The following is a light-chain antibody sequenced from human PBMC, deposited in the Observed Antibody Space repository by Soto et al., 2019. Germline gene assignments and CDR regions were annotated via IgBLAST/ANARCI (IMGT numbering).Light chain of an antibody. J-gene: IGLJ1*01. CDR3: QVWDSLSDHHV. Sequence: SYELTQPPSVSVAPGQTARISCGGNKIETKTVFWYQQKPGQAPVVVVSDDSVRPSGIPERFSGSNSGGTATLSLIGVEAGDEADYYCQVWDSLSDHHVFGPGTKVSVL. CDR1: KIETKT. CDR2: DDS. V-gene: IGLV3-21*02.